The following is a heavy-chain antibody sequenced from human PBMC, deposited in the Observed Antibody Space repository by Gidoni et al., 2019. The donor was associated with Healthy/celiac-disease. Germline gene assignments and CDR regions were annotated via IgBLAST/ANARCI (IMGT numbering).Heavy chain of an antibody. CDR3: ARGVVVTAAAAWFDP. J-gene: IGHJ5*02. CDR1: GGSFSGYY. CDR2: INHSGST. D-gene: IGHD2-21*02. Sequence: QVQLQQWGAGLLKPSETMSPTCAVYGGSFSGYYWTWIRQHPGKGLEWIGEINHSGSTNYNPSLKSRVTISVDTSKNQFSLKLSSGTAADTAVYYCARGVVVTAAAAWFDPWGQGNLVTVSS. V-gene: IGHV4-34*01.